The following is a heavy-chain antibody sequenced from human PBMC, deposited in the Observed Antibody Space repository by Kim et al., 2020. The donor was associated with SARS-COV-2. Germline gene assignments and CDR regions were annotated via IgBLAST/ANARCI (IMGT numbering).Heavy chain of an antibody. J-gene: IGHJ4*01. CDR3: AKKFHYGSGSYLYYFDY. CDR2: ISGSDGST. CDR1: GFTFSNYA. Sequence: GGTLRLSCAASGFTFSNYAMSWVRQAPGKGLEWVSTISGSDGSTYYADSVRGRFTISRDNSKNTLYLQMNSLRAEDTAVYYCAKKFHYGSGSYLYYFDY. D-gene: IGHD3-10*01. V-gene: IGHV3-23*01.